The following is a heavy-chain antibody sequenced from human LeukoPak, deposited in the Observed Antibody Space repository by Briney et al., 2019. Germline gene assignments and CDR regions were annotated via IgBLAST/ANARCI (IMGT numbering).Heavy chain of an antibody. D-gene: IGHD5-24*01. CDR1: GYTFTSYA. V-gene: IGHV7-4-1*02. CDR3: ARDTGWLQLEYFDY. CDR2: INANTGNP. Sequence: ASVKVSCKASGYTFTSYAMNWVRQAPGQGLEWMGWINANTGNPTYAQGFTGRFVFSLDTSVSTAYLQISSLKAEDTAVYYCARDTGWLQLEYFDYWGQGTLVTVSS. J-gene: IGHJ4*02.